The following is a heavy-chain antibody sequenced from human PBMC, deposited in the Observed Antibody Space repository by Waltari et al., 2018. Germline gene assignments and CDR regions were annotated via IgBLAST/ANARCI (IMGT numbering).Heavy chain of an antibody. CDR1: GGSISSGGYS. D-gene: IGHD4-17*01. J-gene: IGHJ6*03. V-gene: IGHV4-30-2*01. CDR3: ARVAGDYRGGNYYYYMDV. CDR2: IYHSGST. Sequence: QLQLQESGSGLVKPSQTLSLTCAVSGGSISSGGYSWSWTRQPPGKGLEWIGYIYHSGSTYYNPSLKSRVTISVDRSKNQFSLKLSSVTAADTAVYYCARVAGDYRGGNYYYYMDVWGKGTTVTVSS.